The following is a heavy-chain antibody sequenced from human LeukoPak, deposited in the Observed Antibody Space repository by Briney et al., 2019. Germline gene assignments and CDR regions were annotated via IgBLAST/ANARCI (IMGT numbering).Heavy chain of an antibody. Sequence: GGSLRLSCAASGFTFSSSAMSWVRQVPGKGLEWVSGISASGGSTYYADSVRGRFTISRDNSKNTLYVQMNSLRVEDTALYYCAKDIRGATVTDYGMDVWGQGTTVTVSS. CDR2: ISASGGST. D-gene: IGHD4-17*01. J-gene: IGHJ6*02. V-gene: IGHV3-23*01. CDR3: AKDIRGATVTDYGMDV. CDR1: GFTFSSSA.